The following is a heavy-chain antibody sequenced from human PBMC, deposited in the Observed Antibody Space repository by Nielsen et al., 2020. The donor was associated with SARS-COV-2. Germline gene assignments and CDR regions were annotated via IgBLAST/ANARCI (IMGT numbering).Heavy chain of an antibody. CDR2: ILSDGSTI. CDR3: ARDFYGSGSFPDY. Sequence: GVLKLSCAASGFTFSSYWMHWVRQAPGKGLVWVSHILSDGSTINYADSVRGRFTISRDNAKNTLYLQMNSLRAEDTAVYYCARDFYGSGSFPDYWGQGTLVTVSS. V-gene: IGHV3-74*01. D-gene: IGHD3-10*01. J-gene: IGHJ4*02. CDR1: GFTFSSYW.